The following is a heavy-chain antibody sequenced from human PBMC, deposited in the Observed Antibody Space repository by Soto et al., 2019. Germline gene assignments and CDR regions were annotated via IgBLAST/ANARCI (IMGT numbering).Heavy chain of an antibody. D-gene: IGHD3-10*01. CDR2: IYYSGST. V-gene: IGHV4-59*01. CDR3: ARGSGWLDV. CDR1: GGSISSYY. J-gene: IGHJ6*02. Sequence: LSLTCTVSGGSISSYYWIWIRQPPGKGLEWIGYIYYSGSTNYNPSLKSRVTISVDTSKNQFSLKLSSVTAADTAVYYCARGSGWLDVWGQGTTVTVSS.